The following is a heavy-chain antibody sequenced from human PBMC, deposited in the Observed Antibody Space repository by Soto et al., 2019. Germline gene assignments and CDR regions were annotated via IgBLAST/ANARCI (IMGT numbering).Heavy chain of an antibody. J-gene: IGHJ4*02. CDR3: ARGWRDGSTGLYYFDY. CDR1: GGYIDSGGYY. Sequence: QVELQESGPRLVKPSETLSLNCAVSGGYIDSGGYYWSWIRQHPGKGLEWIGYIDFFGNTHYNPPLKSRVSISADTSENQFSLKLTSVTVADTAVFYCARGWRDGSTGLYYFDYWGQGTLVTVSS. V-gene: IGHV4-31*11. D-gene: IGHD3-3*01. CDR2: IDFFGNT.